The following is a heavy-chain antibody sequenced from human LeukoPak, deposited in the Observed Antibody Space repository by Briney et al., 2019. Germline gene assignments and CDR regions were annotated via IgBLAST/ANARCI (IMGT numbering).Heavy chain of an antibody. Sequence: GGSLRLSCAASGFTVSSNYMSGVRQAPGKGLEWVSVIYSGGSTYYADSVKGRFTISRDNSKNTLYLQMNSLRAEDTAVYYCARDREGSGWSYGMDVWGQGTTVTVSS. V-gene: IGHV3-66*01. J-gene: IGHJ6*02. CDR1: GFTVSSNY. CDR2: IYSGGST. D-gene: IGHD6-19*01. CDR3: ARDREGSGWSYGMDV.